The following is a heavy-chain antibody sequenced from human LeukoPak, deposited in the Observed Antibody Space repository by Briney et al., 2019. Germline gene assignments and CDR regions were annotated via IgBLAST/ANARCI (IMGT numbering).Heavy chain of an antibody. CDR3: ARRGALAVGATLRHGAFDI. J-gene: IGHJ3*02. Sequence: SETLSLTCTVSGGSISSSSYYWGWIRQPPGKGLEWIGSIYYSGSTYYNPSLKSRVTISVDTSKNQFSLKLSSVTAADTAVHYCARRGALAVGATLRHGAFDIWGQGTMVTVSS. CDR1: GGSISSSSYY. D-gene: IGHD1-26*01. CDR2: IYYSGST. V-gene: IGHV4-39*07.